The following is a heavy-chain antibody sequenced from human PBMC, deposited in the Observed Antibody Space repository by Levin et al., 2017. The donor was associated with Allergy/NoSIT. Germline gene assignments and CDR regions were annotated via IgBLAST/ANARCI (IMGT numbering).Heavy chain of an antibody. CDR2: INTNTGNP. V-gene: IGHV7-4-1*02. D-gene: IGHD6-19*01. CDR1: GYTFTSYA. CDR3: ARATLSIAAAGPYSSGWYIGY. J-gene: IGHJ4*02. Sequence: ASVKVSCKASGYTFTSYAMNWVRQAPGQGLEWMGWINTNTGNPTYAQGFTGRFVFSLDTSVSTAYLQISSLKAEDTAVYYCARATLSIAAAGPYSSGWYIGYWGQGTLVTVSS.